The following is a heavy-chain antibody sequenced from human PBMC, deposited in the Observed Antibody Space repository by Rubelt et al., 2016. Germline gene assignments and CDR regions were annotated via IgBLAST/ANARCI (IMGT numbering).Heavy chain of an antibody. CDR3: ARCAPGRGAAALNDY. CDR1: GGSFSGYY. CDR2: INHRGST. J-gene: IGHJ4*02. D-gene: IGHD6-13*01. V-gene: IGHV4-34*01. Sequence: QVQLQQWGAGLLKPSETLSLTCAVYGGSFSGYYWSWIRQPPGKGLEWIGEINHRGSTTYNPSLKGRVTISVATSKNQFALKRSSVTAADTAVYYCARCAPGRGAAALNDYWGQGTLVTVSS.